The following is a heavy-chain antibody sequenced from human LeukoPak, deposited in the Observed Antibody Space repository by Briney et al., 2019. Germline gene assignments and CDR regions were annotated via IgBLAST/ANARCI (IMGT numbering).Heavy chain of an antibody. D-gene: IGHD3-10*01. V-gene: IGHV4-34*01. CDR3: ATSLLYYYGSGSYSLEYFQH. Sequence: SKTLSLTCPVYGGSFIGYNWSWIRQPPGKGLEWIGEINHSGSTNYNPSLKSRVTISVDTSKNQFSLKLSSVTAADTAVYYCATSLLYYYGSGSYSLEYFQHWGQGTLVTVSS. CDR1: GGSFIGYN. CDR2: INHSGST. J-gene: IGHJ1*01.